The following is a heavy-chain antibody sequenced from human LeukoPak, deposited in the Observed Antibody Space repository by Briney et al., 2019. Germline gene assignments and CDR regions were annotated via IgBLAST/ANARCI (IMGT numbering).Heavy chain of an antibody. D-gene: IGHD6-13*01. J-gene: IGHJ4*02. V-gene: IGHV5-51*01. Sequence: KLGESLKISCKGSGYSFTDYWIGWVRQMPGKGLEWMGIIYPGDSDSRYSLSFEGQVTISADKSISTAYLQWSSLKASDSAMYYCATWEGYSSSWPYYFDYWGQGTLVTVSS. CDR1: GYSFTDYW. CDR3: ATWEGYSSSWPYYFDY. CDR2: IYPGDSDS.